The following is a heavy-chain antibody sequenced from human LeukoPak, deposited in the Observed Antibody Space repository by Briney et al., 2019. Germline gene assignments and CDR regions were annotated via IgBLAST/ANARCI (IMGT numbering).Heavy chain of an antibody. CDR3: ARDRGEGTDY. D-gene: IGHD3-16*01. V-gene: IGHV3-53*01. CDR2: IFSGGNT. CDR1: GFSVSSNY. J-gene: IGHJ4*02. Sequence: GGSLRLSCAASGFSVSSNYMTWVRQAPGKGLEWVSVIFSGGNTYYADSVKGRFTISRDNSKNTLYLQMNSLRAEDTAVYYCARDRGEGTDYWGQGTLVTVSS.